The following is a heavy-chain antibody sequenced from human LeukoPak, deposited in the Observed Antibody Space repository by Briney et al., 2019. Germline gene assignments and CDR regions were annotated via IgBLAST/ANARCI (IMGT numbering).Heavy chain of an antibody. J-gene: IGHJ4*02. CDR2: ISSSSSTV. D-gene: IGHD6-19*01. Sequence: GGSLRLSCAASGFTFSSYSMNWVRQAPGKGLEWVSYISSSSSTVYYADSVKGRFTISRDNAKNSLYPQMNSLRDEDTAVYYCARVGGSGVDFDYWGQGTLVTLPS. CDR3: ARVGGSGVDFDY. V-gene: IGHV3-48*02. CDR1: GFTFSSYS.